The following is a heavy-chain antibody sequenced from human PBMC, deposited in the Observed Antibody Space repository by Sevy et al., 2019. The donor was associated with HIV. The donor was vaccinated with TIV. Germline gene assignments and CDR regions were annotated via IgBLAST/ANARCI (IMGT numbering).Heavy chain of an antibody. CDR3: AGPFSTGDGY. Sequence: ASVKVSCKASGGTFSSYAISWVRQAPGQGLEWMGGIIPIFGTANYAQKFQGRVTITADDSTSTAYMELSSLRSEDTAVYYCAGPFSTGDGYWGQGTLVTVSS. CDR1: GGTFSSYA. CDR2: IIPIFGTA. J-gene: IGHJ4*02. D-gene: IGHD3-16*01. V-gene: IGHV1-69*13.